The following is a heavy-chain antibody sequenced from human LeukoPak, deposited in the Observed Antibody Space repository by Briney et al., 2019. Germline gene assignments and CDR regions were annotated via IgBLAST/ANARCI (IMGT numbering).Heavy chain of an antibody. Sequence: SETLSLTCSVSGGSVSNYYWSWIRQPPGKGLEWIGYIYYSGSTNYNPSLKSRVTISVDTSKNQFSLKLSSVTAADTAVYYCARDVGGNHQYFDYWGQGTLVTVSS. CDR1: GGSVSNYY. V-gene: IGHV4-59*02. D-gene: IGHD1-26*01. CDR3: ARDVGGNHQYFDY. CDR2: IYYSGST. J-gene: IGHJ4*02.